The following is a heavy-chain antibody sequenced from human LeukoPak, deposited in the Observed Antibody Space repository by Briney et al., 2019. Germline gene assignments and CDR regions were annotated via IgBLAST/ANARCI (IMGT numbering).Heavy chain of an antibody. CDR1: GYTFTSYD. D-gene: IGHD1-26*01. J-gene: IGHJ4*02. V-gene: IGHV1-69*13. CDR3: ARPRYREVVLGY. CDR2: IIPIFGTA. Sequence: SVKVSCKASGYTFTSYDINWVRQATGQGLEWMGGIIPIFGTANYAQKFQGRVTITADESTSTAYMELSSLRSEDTAVYYCARPRYREVVLGYWGQGTLVTVSS.